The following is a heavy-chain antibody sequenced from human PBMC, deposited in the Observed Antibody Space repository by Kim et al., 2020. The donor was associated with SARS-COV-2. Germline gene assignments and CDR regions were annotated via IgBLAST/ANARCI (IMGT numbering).Heavy chain of an antibody. CDR3: ARTGGRYYDSSGYFDY. V-gene: IGHV4-39*07. CDR2: IYYSGST. D-gene: IGHD3-22*01. J-gene: IGHJ4*03. Sequence: SETLSLTCTVSGGSISSSSYYWGWIRQPPGKGLEWIGSIYYSGSTYYNPSLKSRVTISVDTSKNQFSLKLSSVTAADTAVYYCARTGGRYYDSSGYFDY. CDR1: GGSISSSSYY.